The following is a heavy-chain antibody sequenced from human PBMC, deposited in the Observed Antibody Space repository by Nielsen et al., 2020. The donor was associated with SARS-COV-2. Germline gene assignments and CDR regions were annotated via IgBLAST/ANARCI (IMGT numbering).Heavy chain of an antibody. Sequence: GESLKISCAASGFTFSSYGMHWVRQAPGKGLEWVAVISYDGSNKYYADSVKGRFTISRDNSKNTLYLQMNSLRAEDTAVYYCAKGGGSYGDLDYWGQGTLVTVSS. D-gene: IGHD4-17*01. CDR1: GFTFSSYG. J-gene: IGHJ4*02. V-gene: IGHV3-30*18. CDR3: AKGGGSYGDLDY. CDR2: ISYDGSNK.